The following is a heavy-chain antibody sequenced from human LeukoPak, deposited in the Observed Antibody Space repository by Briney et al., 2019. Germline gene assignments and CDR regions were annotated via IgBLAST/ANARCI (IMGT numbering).Heavy chain of an antibody. CDR1: GFTFSSYE. J-gene: IGHJ4*02. Sequence: GGSLRLSCAASGFTFSSYEMNWVRQAPGKGLEWVSYISNTGTTIYYADSVKGRFTISRDNAKNSLYLQMNSLRAEDTSAYYCARGGAADYWGQGTLVTVSS. CDR2: ISNTGTTI. V-gene: IGHV3-48*03. CDR3: ARGGAADY. D-gene: IGHD1-26*01.